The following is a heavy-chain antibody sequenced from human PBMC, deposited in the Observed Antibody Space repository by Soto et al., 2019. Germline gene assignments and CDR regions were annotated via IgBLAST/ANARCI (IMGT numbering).Heavy chain of an antibody. CDR1: GFSVSSNY. CDR2: IYINGST. CDR3: SGQPSGSAEGDWYHGVDA. D-gene: IGHD6-25*01. Sequence: GGSLRRSCAASGFSVSSNYMSWVRQAPGEGLERVAIIYINGSTDYADSVQGRFSVSRDIYKNTLFLQMNNLRAEDTAVYFCSGQPSGSAEGDWYHGVDAWAQGTTITVSS. V-gene: IGHV3-53*01. J-gene: IGHJ6*02.